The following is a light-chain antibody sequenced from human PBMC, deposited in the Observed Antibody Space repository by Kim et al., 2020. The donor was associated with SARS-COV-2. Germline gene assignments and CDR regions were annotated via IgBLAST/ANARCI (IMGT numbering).Light chain of an antibody. J-gene: IGKJ4*01. V-gene: IGKV1-5*03. CDR1: QSISSW. Sequence: ASVGDRVTITCRASQSISSWLAWYQQKTGKAPKLLIYKTSNLESGVPSRFSGSGSGTEFTLTISSLQPDDFATYYCQQYNSYPLTFGGGTKVDIK. CDR3: QQYNSYPLT. CDR2: KTS.